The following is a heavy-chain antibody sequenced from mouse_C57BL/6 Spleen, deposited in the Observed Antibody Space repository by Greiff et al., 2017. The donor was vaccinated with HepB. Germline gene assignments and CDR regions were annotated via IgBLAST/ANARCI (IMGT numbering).Heavy chain of an antibody. J-gene: IGHJ4*01. V-gene: IGHV2-2*01. D-gene: IGHD1-1*01. CDR1: GFSLTSYG. Sequence: QVHVKQSGPGLVQPSQSLSITCTVSGFSLTSYGVHWVRQSPGKGLEWLGVIWSGGSTDYNAAFISRLSISKDNSKSQVFFKMNSLQADDTAIYYCARSYGRDGGYYAMDYWGQGTSVTVSS. CDR3: ARSYGRDGGYYAMDY. CDR2: IWSGGST.